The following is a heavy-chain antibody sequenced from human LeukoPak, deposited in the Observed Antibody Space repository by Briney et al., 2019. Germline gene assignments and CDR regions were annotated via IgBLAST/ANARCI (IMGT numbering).Heavy chain of an antibody. Sequence: PSETLSLTCTVSGGSISSYYWSWIRQPPGKGLEWIGYIYYSGSTNYNPSLKSRVTISVDTSKNQFSLKLSSVTAADTAVYYCARVVAETLYFDYWGQGTLVTVSS. J-gene: IGHJ4*02. V-gene: IGHV4-59*08. CDR2: IYYSGST. D-gene: IGHD2-15*01. CDR1: GGSISSYY. CDR3: ARVVAETLYFDY.